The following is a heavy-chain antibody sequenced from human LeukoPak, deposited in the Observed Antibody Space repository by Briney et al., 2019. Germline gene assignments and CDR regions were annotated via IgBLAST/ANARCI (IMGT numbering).Heavy chain of an antibody. D-gene: IGHD2-15*01. CDR3: AKGFLVVTNHFDY. Sequence: PGGSLRLSCATSGFTFEDYNMHWVRQAPGKGLEWVSGISGNSGSIGYGDSVKGRFTISRDNAKKSLYLQMSSLRDEDTAFYYCAKGFLVVTNHFDYWGLGTLVTVSS. J-gene: IGHJ4*02. V-gene: IGHV3-9*01. CDR1: GFTFEDYN. CDR2: ISGNSGSI.